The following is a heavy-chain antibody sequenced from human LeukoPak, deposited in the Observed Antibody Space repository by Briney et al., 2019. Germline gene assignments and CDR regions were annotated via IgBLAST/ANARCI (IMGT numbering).Heavy chain of an antibody. CDR3: ARAFLNGDHESYFDY. V-gene: IGHV4-34*01. D-gene: IGHD4-17*01. Sequence: SETLSLTCAVYGGSFSGYYWSWIRQPPGKGLEWIGEINHSGSTNYNPSLKSRVTISVDTSKNQFSLKLSSVTAADTAVYYCARAFLNGDHESYFDYWGQGTLVTVPS. CDR1: GGSFSGYY. J-gene: IGHJ4*02. CDR2: INHSGST.